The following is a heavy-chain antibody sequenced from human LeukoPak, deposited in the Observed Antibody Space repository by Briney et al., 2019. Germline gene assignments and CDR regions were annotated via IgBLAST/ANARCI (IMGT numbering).Heavy chain of an antibody. CDR1: GFTFSSYA. J-gene: IGHJ4*02. D-gene: IGHD3-22*01. V-gene: IGHV3-23*01. CDR2: ISGSGGST. CDR3: AIQHYYDSCVYYGWETPIDY. Sequence: PGGSLRLSCAAPGFTFSSYAMSWVRQAPGKGLEWVSAISGSGGSTYYADSVKGRFTISRDNSKNTLYLQMNSLRAEDTAVYYCAIQHYYDSCVYYGWETPIDYWGQGTLVTVSS.